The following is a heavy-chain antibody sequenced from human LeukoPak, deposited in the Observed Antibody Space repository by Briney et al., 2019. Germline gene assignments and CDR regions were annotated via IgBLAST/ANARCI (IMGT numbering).Heavy chain of an antibody. CDR2: IYTSGTT. J-gene: IGHJ4*02. V-gene: IGHV4-61*02. CDR3: ARGAPSDY. Sequence: PSETLSLTCTVSGGSISSGSISSYYWNWVRQPAGKGLEWIGRIYTSGTTNYNPSLKSRVTMSVDTSKNQFSLKLNSVTAADTAVYYCARGAPSDYWGQGTLVTVSS. CDR1: GGSISSGSISSYY.